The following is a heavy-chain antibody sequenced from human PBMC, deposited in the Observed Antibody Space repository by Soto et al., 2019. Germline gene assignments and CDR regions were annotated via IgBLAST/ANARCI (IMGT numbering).Heavy chain of an antibody. V-gene: IGHV4-59*01. D-gene: IGHD3-10*01. CDR3: ARGFTSFGELHMGNGVSDI. Sequence: LSLRCTVAVGSTCNYYCSWISKPQVKALEWIGYIYYSGSTNYNPSLKSRVTISVDTSKNQFSLKLSSVTAADTAVYYCARGFTSFGELHMGNGVSDIWGQRPTV. CDR2: IYYSGST. CDR1: VGSTCNYY. J-gene: IGHJ6*01.